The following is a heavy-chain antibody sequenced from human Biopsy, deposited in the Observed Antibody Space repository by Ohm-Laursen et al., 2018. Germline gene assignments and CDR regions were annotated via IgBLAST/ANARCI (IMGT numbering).Heavy chain of an antibody. D-gene: IGHD1-26*01. CDR2: IYYSGST. Sequence: TLSLTCTVSGGSIGSFFWSWIRQPPGKGLEWIGYIYYSGSTNYNPSLRSRVTISVDRSKNQISLELSSVTAADTAVYYCARVGAGAPSIDYFDYWGQGALVTVSS. J-gene: IGHJ4*02. CDR3: ARVGAGAPSIDYFDY. CDR1: GGSIGSFF. V-gene: IGHV4-59*01.